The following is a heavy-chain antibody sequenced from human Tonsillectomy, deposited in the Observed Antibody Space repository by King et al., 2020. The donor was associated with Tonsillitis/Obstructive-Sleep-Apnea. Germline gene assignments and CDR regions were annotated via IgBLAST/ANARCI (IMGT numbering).Heavy chain of an antibody. CDR3: AGCCCSTSCYLPYYSMDV. CDR2: INHSGST. CDR1: GDSFSGYY. J-gene: IGHJ6*03. Sequence: VQLQQWGAGLLKPSETLSLTCAVYGDSFSGYYWSWIRQPPGKGLEWIGEINHSGSTNYNPSLKSRVTISVDTSKNQFSLELSSVTAADTAVYYCAGCCCSTSCYLPYYSMDVWGKGTTVTVSS. V-gene: IGHV4-34*01. D-gene: IGHD2-2*03.